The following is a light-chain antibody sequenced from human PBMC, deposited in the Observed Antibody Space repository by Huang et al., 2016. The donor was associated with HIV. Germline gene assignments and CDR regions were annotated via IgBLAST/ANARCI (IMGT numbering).Light chain of an antibody. CDR3: QQYNNWPLT. V-gene: IGKV3-15*01. CDR1: QSVTST. Sequence: EVVMTQSPVTLSVSPGERATLSCRASQSVTSTLAWYQQNPGQDPRLLIYGASTRATGIPARFSGSGSGTEFTLTISSLQSEDFAVYYCQQYNNWPLTFGQGTRLEIK. CDR2: GAS. J-gene: IGKJ5*01.